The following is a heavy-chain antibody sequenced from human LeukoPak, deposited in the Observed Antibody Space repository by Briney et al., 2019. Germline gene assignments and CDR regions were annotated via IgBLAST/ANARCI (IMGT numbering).Heavy chain of an antibody. D-gene: IGHD1-26*01. Sequence: PSETLSLTCAVSGGSISSSNWWSWVRQPPGKGLEWIGEIYHSGSTNYNPSLKSRVTISVDKSKNQFSLKLSSVTAADTAVYYCARDSVGATGYYGMDVWGQGTTVTVSS. CDR1: GGSISSSNW. J-gene: IGHJ6*02. V-gene: IGHV4-4*02. CDR2: IYHSGST. CDR3: ARDSVGATGYYGMDV.